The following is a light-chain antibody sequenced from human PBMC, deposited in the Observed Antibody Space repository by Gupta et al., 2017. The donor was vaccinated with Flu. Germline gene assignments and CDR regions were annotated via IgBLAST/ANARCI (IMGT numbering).Light chain of an antibody. J-gene: IGKJ4*01. Sequence: EIVLTQSPATLSLSPGERATLSCRASQSINDYVVWYQQKPGQTPRLLIYDTKNRATGIPARFSGSGSGTDFTLTISSREPEEFGVYYCQQLNNCSLIFGRGTKVEIK. V-gene: IGKV3-11*01. CDR1: QSINDY. CDR3: QQLNNCSLI. CDR2: DTK.